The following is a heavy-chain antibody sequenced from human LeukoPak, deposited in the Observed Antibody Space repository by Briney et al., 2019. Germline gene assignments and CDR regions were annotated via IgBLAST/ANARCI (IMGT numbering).Heavy chain of an antibody. CDR3: AREVSLLQENIVLMVYAIQVFDP. V-gene: IGHV1-18*01. Sequence: ASVKVSCKASGYTFTGYAISWVRQAPGQGLEWMGWISPYNGNINYAQMLQGRVTMTTDTSTSTAYMELGSLRSDDTAVYYCAREVSLLQENIVLMVYAIQVFDPWGQGTLVTVSS. J-gene: IGHJ5*02. CDR1: GYTFTGYA. CDR2: ISPYNGNI. D-gene: IGHD2-8*01.